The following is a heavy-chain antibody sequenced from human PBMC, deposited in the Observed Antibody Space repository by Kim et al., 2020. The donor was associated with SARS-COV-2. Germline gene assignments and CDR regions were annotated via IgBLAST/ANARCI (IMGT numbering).Heavy chain of an antibody. J-gene: IGHJ6*02. CDR2: IHRSGST. CDR3: ARGGSYGSGSYSKYGMDV. D-gene: IGHD3-10*01. Sequence: SETLSLTCTVSGDSISDYYWSWIRQPPGKGLEWIGYIHRSGSTDYNPSLKSRVTISVDTSRNQFSLKLTSVTAADTAAYYCARGGSYGSGSYSKYGMDVWGQGTTVAVSS. V-gene: IGHV4-59*01. CDR1: GDSISDYY.